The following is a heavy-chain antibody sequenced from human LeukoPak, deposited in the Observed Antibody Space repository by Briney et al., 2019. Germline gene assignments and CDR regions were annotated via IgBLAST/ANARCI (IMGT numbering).Heavy chain of an antibody. J-gene: IGHJ4*02. CDR1: GFTFGVYA. Sequence: GGSLRLSCTASGFTFGVYAMSWVRQAPGKGLEWVGCIRSKGYGGTTEYAASVRGRFSISRDDSKSIAHLHMSSLQTEDTAVYYCTRGQYANLFWGQGTLVTVSS. V-gene: IGHV3-49*04. CDR2: IRSKGYGGTT. CDR3: TRGQYANLF. D-gene: IGHD2-2*01.